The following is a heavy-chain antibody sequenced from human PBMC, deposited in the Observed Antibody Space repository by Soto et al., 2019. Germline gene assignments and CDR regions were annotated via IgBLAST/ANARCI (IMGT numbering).Heavy chain of an antibody. CDR2: IIPIVGTA. CDR3: ARIPRDSSGWFDY. Sequence: SVKVSCKASGGTFSSYAISWVRQAPGQGLEWMGGIIPIVGTANYAQKFQGRVTITADESTSTAYMELSSLRSEDTAVYYCARIPRDSSGWFDYWGQGTLVTVSS. D-gene: IGHD6-19*01. V-gene: IGHV1-69*13. J-gene: IGHJ4*02. CDR1: GGTFSSYA.